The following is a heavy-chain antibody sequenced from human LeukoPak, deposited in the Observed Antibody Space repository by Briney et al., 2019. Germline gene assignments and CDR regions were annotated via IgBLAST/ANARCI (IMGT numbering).Heavy chain of an antibody. CDR1: GFTFSSHA. J-gene: IGHJ4*02. CDR3: ARDVGKWESLHFFDY. Sequence: GGSLRLSCAASGFTFSSHAMSWVRQAPEKGLEWVSSITNDNYDTFYADSVKGRFTISRDESKTTLYLQMKSLRAEDTAVYYCARDVGKWESLHFFDYWGQGTLVTVSS. CDR2: ITNDNYDT. V-gene: IGHV3-23*01. D-gene: IGHD1-26*01.